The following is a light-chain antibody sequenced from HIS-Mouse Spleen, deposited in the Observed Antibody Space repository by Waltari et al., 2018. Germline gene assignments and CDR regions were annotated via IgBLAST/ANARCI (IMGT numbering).Light chain of an antibody. J-gene: IGLJ2*01. CDR3: QVWDSSSDDVV. Sequence: YLLPQPPSVSVPPGQTARLSCGVTNLGSKSVHWYQQKPGQAPVLVVYDDSDRPSGIPERFSGSNSGNTATLTISRVEAGDEADYYCQVWDSSSDDVVFGGGTKLTVL. CDR2: DDS. CDR1: NLGSKS. V-gene: IGLV3-21*02.